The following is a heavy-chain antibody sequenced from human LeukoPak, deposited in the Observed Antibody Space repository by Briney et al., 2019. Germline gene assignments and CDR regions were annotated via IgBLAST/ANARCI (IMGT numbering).Heavy chain of an antibody. CDR3: ARGYSRGCYGY. CDR1: GGSISSYY. J-gene: IGHJ4*02. Sequence: SETLSLTCTVSGGSISSYYWSWIRQPPGKGLEWIGYIYYSGSTNYNPSLKSRVTISVDTSKNQFSLKLSSVTAADTAVYYCARGYSRGCYGYWGQGTLVTVSS. V-gene: IGHV4-59*08. D-gene: IGHD6-19*01. CDR2: IYYSGST.